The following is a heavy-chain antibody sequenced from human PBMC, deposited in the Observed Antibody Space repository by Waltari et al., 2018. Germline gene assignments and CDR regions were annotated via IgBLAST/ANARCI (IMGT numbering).Heavy chain of an antibody. CDR3: ARGPVERGRGGMDV. V-gene: IGHV4-34*01. J-gene: IGHJ6*02. D-gene: IGHD1-1*01. CDR1: GGSFSGYY. Sequence: QVQLQQWGAGLLKPSETLSLTCAVYGGSFSGYYWSWIRQPPGKGLEWIGEINHSGSTNYTPSLKSRVTISVDTSKNQFSLKLSSVTAADTAVYYCARGPVERGRGGMDVWGQGTTVTVSS. CDR2: INHSGST.